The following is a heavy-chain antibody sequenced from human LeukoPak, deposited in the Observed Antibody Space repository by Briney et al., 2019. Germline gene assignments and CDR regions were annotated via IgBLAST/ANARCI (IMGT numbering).Heavy chain of an antibody. J-gene: IGHJ6*02. Sequence: SETLSLTCTVSGGSISSSSDHWGWIRQPPGKGLQWIGTIFYSGSTYYNPSLKSRVTISVDTSKNQFSLKPSSVTAADTAVYYCARRMVRGVVYYYYGMDVWGQGTTVTVSS. CDR3: ARRMVRGVVYYYYGMDV. CDR2: IFYSGST. CDR1: GGSISSSSDH. D-gene: IGHD3-10*01. V-gene: IGHV4-39*01.